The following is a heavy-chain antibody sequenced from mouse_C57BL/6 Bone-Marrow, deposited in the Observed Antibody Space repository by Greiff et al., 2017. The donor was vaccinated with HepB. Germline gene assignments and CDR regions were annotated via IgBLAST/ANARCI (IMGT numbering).Heavy chain of an antibody. V-gene: IGHV1-63*01. CDR3: ARSYDYELDY. CDR1: GYTFTNYW. J-gene: IGHJ2*01. D-gene: IGHD2-4*01. Sequence: QVQLQQSGAELVRPGTSVKMSCKASGYTFTNYWIGWAKQRPGHGLEWIGDIYPGGGYTNYNEKFKGKATLTADKSSSTAYMQFSSLTSEDSAIYYCARSYDYELDYWGQGTTLTVSS. CDR2: IYPGGGYT.